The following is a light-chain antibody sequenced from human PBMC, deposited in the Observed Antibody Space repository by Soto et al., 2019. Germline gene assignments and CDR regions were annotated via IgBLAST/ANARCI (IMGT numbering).Light chain of an antibody. V-gene: IGKV3-15*01. CDR1: QSVQSH. Sequence: EIVLTQSPRTLSFSPGERDTLSSGASQSVQSHSLARDQQKPVQAPRLLIYGASTRATGIPARFSGSGSGTEFTLTISSLQSEDFAVYYCQQYKNWPPNTFGQGTRLEIK. CDR2: GAS. CDR3: QQYKNWPPNT. J-gene: IGKJ5*01.